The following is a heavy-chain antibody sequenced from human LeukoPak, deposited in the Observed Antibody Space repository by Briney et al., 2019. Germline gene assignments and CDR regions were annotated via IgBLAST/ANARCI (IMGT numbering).Heavy chain of an antibody. Sequence: GGSLRLSCAASGFTFSSYAMSWVRQAPGKGLEWVSAITGSGDSIFYADSVKGGFTISRDNSKNTLYLQMNTLRAEDTAVYYCARDLRHGFDYWGQGTLVTVSS. J-gene: IGHJ4*02. V-gene: IGHV3-23*01. CDR3: ARDLRHGFDY. CDR1: GFTFSSYA. CDR2: ITGSGDSI.